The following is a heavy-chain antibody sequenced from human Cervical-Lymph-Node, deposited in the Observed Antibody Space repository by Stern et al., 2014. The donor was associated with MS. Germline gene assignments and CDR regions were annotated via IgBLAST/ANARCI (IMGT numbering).Heavy chain of an antibody. V-gene: IGHV3-33*01. J-gene: IGHJ4*02. CDR1: GFTFSNYC. CDR2: IWYDGNKK. D-gene: IGHD1-7*01. Sequence: EQLVESGGGVVQPGRSLRLSCAASGFTFSNYCMPWVRQAPGTGLEWLAVIWYDGNKKYYADSVKGRFTISRDNSKNTLFLQMSSLTAEDTALYYCARGNWNYEGMGYWGQGTLVTVSS. CDR3: ARGNWNYEGMGY.